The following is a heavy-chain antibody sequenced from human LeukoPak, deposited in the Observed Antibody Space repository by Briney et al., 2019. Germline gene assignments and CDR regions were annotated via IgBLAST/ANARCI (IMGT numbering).Heavy chain of an antibody. D-gene: IGHD2-15*01. Sequence: GGSLRLSCAGSGFIFNNYAMHWVRQAPGKGLEWVSGINWNSGSIGYADSVKGRFTISRDNAKNSLYLQMNSLRAEDTALYYCAKDLGYCSGGSCCAFDYWGQGTLVTVSS. CDR3: AKDLGYCSGGSCCAFDY. CDR1: GFIFNNYA. V-gene: IGHV3-9*01. J-gene: IGHJ4*02. CDR2: INWNSGSI.